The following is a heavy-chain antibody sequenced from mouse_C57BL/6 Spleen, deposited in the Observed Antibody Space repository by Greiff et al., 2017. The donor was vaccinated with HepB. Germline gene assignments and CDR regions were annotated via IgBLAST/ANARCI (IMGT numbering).Heavy chain of an antibody. CDR3: AREDDYDGTAFAY. CDR2: IDPNSGGT. Sequence: QQSCKASGYTFTSYWMHWVKQRPGRGLEWIGRIDPNSGGTKYNEKFKSKATLTVDKPSSTAYMQLSSLTSEDSAVYYCAREDDYDGTAFAYWGQGTLVTVSA. D-gene: IGHD2-4*01. V-gene: IGHV1-72*01. J-gene: IGHJ3*01. CDR1: GYTFTSYW.